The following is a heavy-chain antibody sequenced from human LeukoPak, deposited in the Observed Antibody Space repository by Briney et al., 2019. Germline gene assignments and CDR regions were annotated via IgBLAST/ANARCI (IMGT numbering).Heavy chain of an antibody. CDR3: ARLDYDSSGYYYYFDY. V-gene: IGHV4-34*01. Sequence: PSETLSLTCAVYGGSFSGYYWSWIRQPPGKGLEWIGEINHSGSTNYNPSLKSRVTISVDTSKSQFSLKLSSVTAADTAVYYCARLDYDSSGYYYYFDYWGQGTLVTVPS. CDR1: GGSFSGYY. J-gene: IGHJ4*02. D-gene: IGHD3-22*01. CDR2: INHSGST.